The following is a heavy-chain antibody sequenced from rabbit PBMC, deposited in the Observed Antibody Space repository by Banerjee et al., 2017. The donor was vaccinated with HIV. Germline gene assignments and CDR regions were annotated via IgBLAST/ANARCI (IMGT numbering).Heavy chain of an antibody. CDR2: IGTDSDNT. J-gene: IGHJ4*01. V-gene: IGHV1S40*01. D-gene: IGHD6-1*01. Sequence: QSLEESGGGLVQPEGSLTLTCTASGFSFSGYWPCWVRQAPGKGLEWIGCIGTDSDNTAYASWTKGRFTISKTSSTTVTLQMTSLTAADTATYFCARDDDDYAGYGYAFHLWGQGTLVTVS. CDR3: ARDDDDYAGYGYAFHL. CDR1: GFSFSGYW.